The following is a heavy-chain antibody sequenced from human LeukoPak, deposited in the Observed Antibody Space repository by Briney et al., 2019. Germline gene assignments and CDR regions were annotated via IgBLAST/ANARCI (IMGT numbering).Heavy chain of an antibody. J-gene: IGHJ4*02. CDR2: INPNTGAT. CDR1: GYTFTAFY. CDR3: ARDNLDTDLDY. Sequence: ASVKVSCKTSGYTFTAFYIHWVRQAPGQGVEWMGRINPNTGATNYPQKYQGGVTITRDTSISTAYIELSRLTSDDTAVYYCARDNLDTDLDYWGQGTLVTVSS. V-gene: IGHV1-2*06. D-gene: IGHD5-18*01.